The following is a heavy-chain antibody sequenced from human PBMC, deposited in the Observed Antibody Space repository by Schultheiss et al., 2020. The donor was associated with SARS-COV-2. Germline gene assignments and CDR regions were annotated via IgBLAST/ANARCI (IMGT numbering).Heavy chain of an antibody. V-gene: IGHV3-43D*04. CDR2: ISWDGGST. CDR1: GFTFDDYA. CDR3: ARDMYTSSWFSAFDI. J-gene: IGHJ3*02. Sequence: GGSLRLSCAASGFTFDDYAMHWVRQAPGKGLEWVSLISWDGGSTYYADSVKGRFTISRDNSKNSLYLQMNSLRPEDTAVYYCARDMYTSSWFSAFDIWGQGTMVTVSS. D-gene: IGHD6-13*01.